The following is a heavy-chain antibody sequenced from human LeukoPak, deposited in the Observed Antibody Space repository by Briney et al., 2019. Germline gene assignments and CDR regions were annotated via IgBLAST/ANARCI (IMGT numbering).Heavy chain of an antibody. Sequence: PGGSLRLSCAASGFTFSAFSMNWVRQAPGKGLEWLSYISSSSVIIHYADSVKGRFTISRDNSKNTLYLQMNSLRAEDTAVYYCARAGIAAAEYYMDVWGKGTTVTVSS. J-gene: IGHJ6*03. D-gene: IGHD6-13*01. V-gene: IGHV3-48*01. CDR2: ISSSSVII. CDR1: GFTFSAFS. CDR3: ARAGIAAAEYYMDV.